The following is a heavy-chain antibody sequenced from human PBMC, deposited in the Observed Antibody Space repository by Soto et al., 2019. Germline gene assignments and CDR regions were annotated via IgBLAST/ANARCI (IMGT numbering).Heavy chain of an antibody. CDR1: GYAFSSYW. Sequence: GASLKISCQGSGYAFSSYWIAWVRQMPGKGLEWMGIIYPGDSDNRYSPSFQGQVTISVDKSITTAYLQWSSLKASDTAMYYCARGYCTATICDPWFDPWGPGTPVTVYS. CDR2: IYPGDSDN. CDR3: ARGYCTATICDPWFDP. D-gene: IGHD2-8*02. V-gene: IGHV5-51*01. J-gene: IGHJ5*02.